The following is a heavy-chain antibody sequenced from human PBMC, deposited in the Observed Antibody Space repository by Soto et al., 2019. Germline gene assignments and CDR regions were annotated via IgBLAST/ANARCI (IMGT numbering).Heavy chain of an antibody. CDR1: GVSFSCYY. J-gene: IGHJ6*02. CDR2: INHSGST. CDR3: ARQNYYYYGMDV. Sequence: SDTLCLTCTVYGVSFSCYYWSWIRQPPGKGLEWIGEINHSGSTNYNPSLKSRVTISVDTSKNQFSLKLSSVTAADTAVYYCARQNYYYYGMDVWGQGTTVPVS. V-gene: IGHV4-34*01.